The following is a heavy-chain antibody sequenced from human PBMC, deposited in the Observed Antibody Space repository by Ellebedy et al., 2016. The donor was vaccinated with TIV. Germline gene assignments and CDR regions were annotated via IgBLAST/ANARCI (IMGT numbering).Heavy chain of an antibody. CDR2: IYGGGTT. Sequence: GESLKISCATSGFTFYSHDVNWVRQAPGKGLEWVSVIYGGGTTFYADSVKGRFTISRDYSKNTVYLQMNSLRAEDTAVYYCARDLYDYWGQGTLVTVSS. CDR1: GFTFYSHD. CDR3: ARDLYDY. D-gene: IGHD2-15*01. J-gene: IGHJ4*02. V-gene: IGHV3-53*01.